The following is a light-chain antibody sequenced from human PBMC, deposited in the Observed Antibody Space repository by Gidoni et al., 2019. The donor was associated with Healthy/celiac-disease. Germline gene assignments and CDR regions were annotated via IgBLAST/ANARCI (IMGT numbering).Light chain of an antibody. J-gene: IGKJ4*01. CDR1: QSVSSY. CDR3: QQRSNWPT. CDR2: DAS. V-gene: IGKV3-11*01. Sequence: EIVLTQSPATLSLSPGERATLSCRASQSVSSYLAWYQQNPGQAPRLLIYDASNRATGIPARFSGSGSGTDFTLTISSLEPEDFAVYYCQQRSNWPTFGGXTKVEIK.